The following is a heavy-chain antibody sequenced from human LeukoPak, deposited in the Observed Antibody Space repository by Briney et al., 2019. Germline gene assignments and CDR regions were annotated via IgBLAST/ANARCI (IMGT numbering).Heavy chain of an antibody. J-gene: IGHJ4*02. D-gene: IGHD1-26*01. CDR1: GFTFSSYA. CDR2: ISGSGGST. CDR3: AKNGGSYYRPFDY. V-gene: IGHV3-23*01. Sequence: AGGSLRLSCAASGFTFSSYAMSWVRQAPGKGLEWVSAISGSGGSTYYADSVKGRFTISRDNSKNTLYLQMSSLRAEDTAVYYCAKNGGSYYRPFDYWGQGTLVTVSS.